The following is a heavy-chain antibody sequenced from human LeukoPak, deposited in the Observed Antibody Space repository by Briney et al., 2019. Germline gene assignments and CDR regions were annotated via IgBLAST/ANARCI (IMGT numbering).Heavy chain of an antibody. CDR2: ISSSGSTI. J-gene: IGHJ4*02. V-gene: IGHV3-48*03. Sequence: PGGSLRLSCAASGFTFSSHEMNWVRQAPGKGLEWVSYISSSGSTIYYADSVKGRFTISRDNAKNSLYLQMNSLRAEDTAVYYCARDGYNFFHWGQGTLVTVSS. CDR3: ARDGYNFFH. D-gene: IGHD5-24*01. CDR1: GFTFSSHE.